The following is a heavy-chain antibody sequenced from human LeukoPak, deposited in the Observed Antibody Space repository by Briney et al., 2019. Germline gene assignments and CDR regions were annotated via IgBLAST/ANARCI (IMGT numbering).Heavy chain of an antibody. J-gene: IGHJ4*02. CDR1: AFTFSSYA. V-gene: IGHV3-30-3*01. Sequence: GGSLRLSCAASAFTFSSYALHWVRQAPGKGLEWVALISYEGDNKYYADSVKGRFTISRDNSKNTLYLQMNSLRAEDTAVYYCAKDKGGASSWYVFDYWGQGTLVTVSS. CDR2: ISYEGDNK. D-gene: IGHD6-13*01. CDR3: AKDKGGASSWYVFDY.